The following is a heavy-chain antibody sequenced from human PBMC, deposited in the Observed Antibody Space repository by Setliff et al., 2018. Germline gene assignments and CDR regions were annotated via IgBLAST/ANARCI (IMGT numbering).Heavy chain of an antibody. V-gene: IGHV4-38-2*02. D-gene: IGHD4-17*01. J-gene: IGHJ4*02. CDR3: AGGRRYDYGWDFDY. Sequence: SETLSLTCTVSGYSISSGHYWGWIRQPPGKGLEWIGSISHSGPTYYNPSLRSRVTISLDTSKNQFSPKLTSVTAADTAVYYCAGGRRYDYGWDFDYWGQGTLVTVSS. CDR1: GYSISSGHY. CDR2: ISHSGPT.